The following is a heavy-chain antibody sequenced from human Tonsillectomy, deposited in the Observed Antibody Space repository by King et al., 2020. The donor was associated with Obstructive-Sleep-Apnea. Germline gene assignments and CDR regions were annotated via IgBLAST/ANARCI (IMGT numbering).Heavy chain of an antibody. V-gene: IGHV3-53*04. J-gene: IGHJ4*02. CDR1: GFTVSSNY. D-gene: IGHD1-26*01. Sequence: VQLVESGGGLVQPGGSLRLSCAASGFTVSSNYMSWVRQAPGKGLEWVSVIYSGGSTYYADSVKGRFTLSRHNSKNTLYLQMNSLRAEDTSVYYCARGSGSYSRIGYWGQGTLVTVSS. CDR2: IYSGGST. CDR3: ARGSGSYSRIGY.